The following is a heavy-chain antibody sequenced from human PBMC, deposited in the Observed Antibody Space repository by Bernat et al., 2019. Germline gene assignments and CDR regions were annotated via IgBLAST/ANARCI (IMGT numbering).Heavy chain of an antibody. D-gene: IGHD3-16*01. CDR2: IRISSSNT. J-gene: IGHJ6*02. V-gene: IGHV3-11*06. CDR1: GFTFSDYN. Sequence: QVQLVESGGGLVKPGGSLRLSCAASGFTFSDYNMNWIRQAPGKGLEWISYIRISSSNTNYADSVKGRFTISRDNAKNSLYLQMNSLRDEDTAVYYCAREGEECLGGMDVWGQGTTVTVSS. CDR3: AREGEECLGGMDV.